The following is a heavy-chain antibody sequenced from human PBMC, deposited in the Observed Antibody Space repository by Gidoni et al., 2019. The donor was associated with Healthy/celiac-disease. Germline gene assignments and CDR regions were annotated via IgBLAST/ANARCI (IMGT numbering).Heavy chain of an antibody. CDR1: GYNFTSSG. J-gene: IGHJ6*02. CDR3: ARVPPWHSSGWYLGYYYYYGMDV. CDR2: ISAYNGNT. Sequence: QVQLVQSGAEVKKPGASVKVSCKASGYNFTSSGIRWVRQAPGQGLEWMGWISAYNGNTNYAQKLQGRVTMTTDTSTSTAYMELRSLRSDDTAVYYCARVPPWHSSGWYLGYYYYYGMDVWGQGTTVTVSS. D-gene: IGHD6-19*01. V-gene: IGHV1-18*01.